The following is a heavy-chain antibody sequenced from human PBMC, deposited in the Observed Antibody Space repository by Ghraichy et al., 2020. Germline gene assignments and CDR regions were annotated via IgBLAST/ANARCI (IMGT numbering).Heavy chain of an antibody. J-gene: IGHJ6*02. CDR3: ARDKSAYYGSGSYSYLYYYYGIDV. Sequence: SETLSLTCTVSGGSISSYYWSWIRQPAGKGLEWIGRIYTSGSTNYNPSLKSRVPMSVDTSKNQFSLKLSSVTAAYTAVYYCARDKSAYYGSGSYSYLYYYYGIDVLGQGTTVTVSS. CDR1: GGSISSYY. V-gene: IGHV4-4*07. CDR2: IYTSGST. D-gene: IGHD3-10*01.